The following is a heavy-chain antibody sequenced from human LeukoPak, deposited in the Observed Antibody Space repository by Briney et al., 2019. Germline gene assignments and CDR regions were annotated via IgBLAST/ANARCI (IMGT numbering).Heavy chain of an antibody. CDR1: GYSFTSYY. D-gene: IGHD6-13*01. V-gene: IGHV1-46*01. CDR2: INPSGGST. CDR3: ARGSNLGIAAAGLFDY. J-gene: IGHJ4*02. Sequence: KPGASMKVSCKASGYSFTSYYMHWVRQAPGQGLEWMGVINPSGGSTSYAQKFQGRVSMTRDTSINIVYMELSSLRSDDTAVYYCARGSNLGIAAAGLFDYWGQGTLVTVSS.